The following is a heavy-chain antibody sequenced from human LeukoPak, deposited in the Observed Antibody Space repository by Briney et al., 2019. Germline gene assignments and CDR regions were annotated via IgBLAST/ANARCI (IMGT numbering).Heavy chain of an antibody. Sequence: SGPTLVNPTQTLTLTCTFSGFSLSTSGVGVGWIRQPPGKALEWLALIYWDDDKRYSPSLKSRLTISKDTSKNQVVLTMTNMDPVDTATYYCAHRGPGGDYYDTRGYEFDYWGQGILVTVSS. D-gene: IGHD3-22*01. V-gene: IGHV2-5*02. CDR2: IYWDDDK. CDR3: AHRGPGGDYYDTRGYEFDY. CDR1: GFSLSTSGVG. J-gene: IGHJ4*02.